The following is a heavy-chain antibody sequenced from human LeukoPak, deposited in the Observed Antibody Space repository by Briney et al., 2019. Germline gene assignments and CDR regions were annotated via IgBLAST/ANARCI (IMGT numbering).Heavy chain of an antibody. CDR2: IYYSGST. Sequence: PSGTLSLTCTVSGGSLSSSTYYWGWIRQPPGKGLEWIGSIYYSGSTYYNPSLKSRVTISVDTSKNQFSLKLSSVTAADTAVYYCARTPSSWYPNSMDVWGKGTTVTISS. D-gene: IGHD6-13*01. CDR1: GGSLSSSTYY. J-gene: IGHJ6*04. V-gene: IGHV4-39*01. CDR3: ARTPSSWYPNSMDV.